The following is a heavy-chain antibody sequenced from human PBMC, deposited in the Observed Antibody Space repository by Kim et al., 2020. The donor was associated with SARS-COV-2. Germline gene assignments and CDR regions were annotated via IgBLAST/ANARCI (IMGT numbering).Heavy chain of an antibody. CDR2: FDPEDGET. J-gene: IGHJ4*02. CDR3: ATDLGGGSCYGCFDY. CDR1: GYTLTELS. Sequence: ASVKVSCKVSGYTLTELSMHWVRQAPGKGLEWMGGFDPEDGETIYAQKFQGRVTMTEDTSTDTAYMELSSLRSEDTAVYYCATDLGGGSCYGCFDYWGQGTLVTVSS. D-gene: IGHD2-15*01. V-gene: IGHV1-24*01.